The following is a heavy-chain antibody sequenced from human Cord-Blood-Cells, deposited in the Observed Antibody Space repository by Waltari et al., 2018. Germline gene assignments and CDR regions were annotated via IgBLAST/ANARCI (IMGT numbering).Heavy chain of an antibody. D-gene: IGHD6-13*01. V-gene: IGHV3-30*02. J-gene: IGHJ4*02. CDR2: IRSDGSYI. Sequence: QVQLVESGGGVVQPGESLRLSCAASGFTFSTSGLTWVRQAPGKGRELGAYIRSDGSYINYADSVKGRFTISRDNSKNTLYLQMTSLRAEDTAVYYCATYSASRGFNYWGQGTLVTVSS. CDR1: GFTFSTSG. CDR3: ATYSASRGFNY.